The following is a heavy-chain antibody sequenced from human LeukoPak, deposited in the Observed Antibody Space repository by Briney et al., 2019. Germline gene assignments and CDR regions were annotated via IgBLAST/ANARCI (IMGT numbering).Heavy chain of an antibody. CDR2: ILYDGTNK. Sequence: PGGSLRLSCAASGFIFSNSGMHWVRQAPGKGLDWVAFILYDGTNKYYADSVKGRFTVSRDNSKSTLYLQMNSLRAEDTALYYCAKGVWGLYAYYFDYWGQGTLVTVSS. J-gene: IGHJ4*02. V-gene: IGHV3-30*02. D-gene: IGHD2/OR15-2a*01. CDR3: AKGVWGLYAYYFDY. CDR1: GFIFSNSG.